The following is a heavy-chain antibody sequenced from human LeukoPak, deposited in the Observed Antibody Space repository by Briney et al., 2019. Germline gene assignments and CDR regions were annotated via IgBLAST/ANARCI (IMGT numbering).Heavy chain of an antibody. J-gene: IGHJ4*02. CDR2: INQDGSEK. Sequence: GGSLRLSCAASGFTFSRYWMSWVRQAPGKGLEWVANINQDGSEKHYVDSVKGRFTISRDNAKNSLYLQMNSLRAEDTAVYYCAKDRRIRGVITESDYWGQGTLVTVSS. D-gene: IGHD3-10*01. CDR1: GFTFSRYW. CDR3: AKDRRIRGVITESDY. V-gene: IGHV3-7*03.